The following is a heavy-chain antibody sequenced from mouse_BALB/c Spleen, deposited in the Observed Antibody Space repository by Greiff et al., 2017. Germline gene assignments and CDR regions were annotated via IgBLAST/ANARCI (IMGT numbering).Heavy chain of an antibody. V-gene: IGHV2-9-2*01. CDR3: VRDHYAMDY. Sequence: VKLVESGPGLVAPSQSLSITCTVSGFSLTSYDISWIRQPPGKGLEWLGVIWTGGGTNYNSAFMSRLSISKDNSKSQVFLKMNSLQTDDTAIYYCVRDHYAMDYWGQGTSVTVSS. CDR2: IWTGGGT. CDR1: GFSLTSYD. J-gene: IGHJ4*01.